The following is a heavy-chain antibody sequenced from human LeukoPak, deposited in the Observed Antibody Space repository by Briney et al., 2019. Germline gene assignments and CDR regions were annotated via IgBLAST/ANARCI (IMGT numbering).Heavy chain of an antibody. V-gene: IGHV3-48*03. J-gene: IGHJ4*02. D-gene: IGHD6-13*01. CDR3: ARDQAAAGRN. CDR2: ISSSGSTI. Sequence: PGGSLRLSCAASGFTFSSYEMNWVRQAPGKGLEWVSYISSSGSTIYYADSVKGRFTISRDNAKNSLYLQMNSLRAEDTAGYYCARDQAAAGRNWGQGTLVTVSS. CDR1: GFTFSSYE.